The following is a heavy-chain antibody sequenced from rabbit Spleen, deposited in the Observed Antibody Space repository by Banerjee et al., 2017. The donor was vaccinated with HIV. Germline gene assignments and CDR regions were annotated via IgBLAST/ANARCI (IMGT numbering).Heavy chain of an antibody. D-gene: IGHD4-1*01. CDR1: GFDFSSYY. J-gene: IGHJ4*01. CDR3: ARDLTDAIGWNFGW. Sequence: QSLEESGGGLVQPGGSLTLSCKASGFDFSSYYMTWVRQAPGKGLECIACIYADRSGSTYYANWAKGRFTISKTSSTTVTLQMTSLTAADTATYFCARDLTDAIGWNFGWWGPGTLVTVS. V-gene: IGHV1S40*01. CDR2: IYADRSGST.